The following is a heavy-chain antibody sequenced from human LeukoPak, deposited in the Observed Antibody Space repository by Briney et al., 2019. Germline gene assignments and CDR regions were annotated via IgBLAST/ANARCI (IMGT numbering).Heavy chain of an antibody. D-gene: IGHD6-13*01. Sequence: GGSLRLSCAASGFTFSSYGMHWVRQAPGKGLEWVAFIRSDGSIWYYAEPVKGRFTISRDNSKNTLYLQMNSLRGEDAAVYYCAKDEIYGSSWTFDYWGQGTLVTVSS. V-gene: IGHV3-30*02. CDR3: AKDEIYGSSWTFDY. J-gene: IGHJ4*02. CDR2: IRSDGSIW. CDR1: GFTFSSYG.